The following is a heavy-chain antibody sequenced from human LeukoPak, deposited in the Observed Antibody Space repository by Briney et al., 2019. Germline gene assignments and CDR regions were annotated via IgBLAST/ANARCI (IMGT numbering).Heavy chain of an antibody. CDR3: ASACGGDCYPSTDTFDY. V-gene: IGHV3-21*03. CDR2: ISSSSSYI. Sequence: GGSLRLSCAASGFTFSSYSMNWVRQAPGKGLEWVSSISSSSSYIYYADSVKGRFTISRDNAKNSLYLQMNSLRAEDTAVYYCASACGGDCYPSTDTFDYWGQGTLVTVSS. CDR1: GFTFSSYS. D-gene: IGHD2-21*02. J-gene: IGHJ4*02.